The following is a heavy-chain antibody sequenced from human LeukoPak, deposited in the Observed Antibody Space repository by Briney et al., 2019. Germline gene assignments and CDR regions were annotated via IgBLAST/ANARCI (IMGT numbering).Heavy chain of an antibody. Sequence: GGSLRLSCAASGFTFSNYSMNWVRQAPGKGLEWVSYISTGSGTIYHTDSVKGRFTISRDNAKNSLYLQMNSLRDEDTAVYYCARDRGGYEFFDYWGQGTLVTVSS. J-gene: IGHJ4*02. CDR2: ISTGSGTI. D-gene: IGHD5-12*01. V-gene: IGHV3-48*02. CDR1: GFTFSNYS. CDR3: ARDRGGYEFFDY.